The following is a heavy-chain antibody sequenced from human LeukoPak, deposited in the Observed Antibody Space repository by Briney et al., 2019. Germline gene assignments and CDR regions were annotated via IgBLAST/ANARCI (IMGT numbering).Heavy chain of an antibody. J-gene: IGHJ4*02. CDR3: AREGDYGDPPGY. V-gene: IGHV1-18*01. CDR1: GYTFTSYG. CDR2: ISAYNGNT. D-gene: IGHD4-17*01. Sequence: ASMKVSCKASGYTFTSYGISWVRQAPGQELEWMGWISAYNGNTNYAQKLQGRVTMTTDTSTSTAYMELRSLRSDDTAVYYCAREGDYGDPPGYWGQGTLVTVSS.